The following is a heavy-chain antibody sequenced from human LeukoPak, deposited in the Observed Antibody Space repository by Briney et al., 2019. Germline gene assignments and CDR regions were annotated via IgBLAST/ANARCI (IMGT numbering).Heavy chain of an antibody. D-gene: IGHD6-13*01. Sequence: GASVKVSCKASGGTFSSYAISWVRQAPGQGLEWMGGIIPIFGTANYAQKFQGRVTITTDESTSTAYMELSSLRSEDTAVYYCATLPPRKQLVTIDYWGQGTLVTVSS. CDR1: GGTFSSYA. J-gene: IGHJ4*02. CDR2: IIPIFGTA. V-gene: IGHV1-69*05. CDR3: ATLPPRKQLVTIDY.